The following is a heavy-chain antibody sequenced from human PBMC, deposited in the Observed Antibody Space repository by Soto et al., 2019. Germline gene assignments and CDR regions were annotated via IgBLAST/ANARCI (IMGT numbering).Heavy chain of an antibody. CDR1: GGTFSSYA. CDR3: ARNAKHYDILTHFDY. D-gene: IGHD3-9*01. J-gene: IGHJ4*02. Sequence: QVQLVQSGAEVKKPGSSVKVSCKACGGTFSSYAISWVRQAPGQGLEWMGGIIPIFGTANYAQKFQGRVTITADESTSTAYMELSSLRSEDTAVYYCARNAKHYDILTHFDYWGQGTLVTVSS. V-gene: IGHV1-69*01. CDR2: IIPIFGTA.